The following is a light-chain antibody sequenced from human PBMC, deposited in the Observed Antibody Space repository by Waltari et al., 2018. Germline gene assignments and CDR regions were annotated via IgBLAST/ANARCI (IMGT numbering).Light chain of an antibody. CDR2: LNSVGSH. CDR3: QTWTTGFHV. CDR1: SGHKNNA. J-gene: IGLJ6*01. V-gene: IGLV4-69*01. Sequence: QPVLTQSPSASASLGASVKLTCTLSSGHKNNAIAWHQQQQGKAPRFLMRLNSVGSHNKGDGIPGRFSGSRSGAECSLSISNLQSEDEADYYCQTWTTGFHVFGSCTKLTVL.